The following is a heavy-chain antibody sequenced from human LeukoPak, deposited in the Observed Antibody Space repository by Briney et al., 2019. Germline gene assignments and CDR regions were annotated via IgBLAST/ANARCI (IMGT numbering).Heavy chain of an antibody. V-gene: IGHV2-5*01. CDR1: GFSLSTSGVG. Sequence: SGPTLVKPTQTLTLTCTFSGFSLSTSGVGVGWIRQPPGKALEWLALIYWYDDKRYSPSLKSRLTITKDTSKNQVVLTMTNMDTVDTATYYCAHVPRGNSFDYWGQGTLVTVSS. J-gene: IGHJ4*02. CDR2: IYWYDDK. CDR3: AHVPRGNSFDY.